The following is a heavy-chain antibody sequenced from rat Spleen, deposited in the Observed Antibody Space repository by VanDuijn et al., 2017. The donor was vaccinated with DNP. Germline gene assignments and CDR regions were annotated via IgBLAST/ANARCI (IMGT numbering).Heavy chain of an antibody. V-gene: IGHV3-3*01. Sequence: EVQLQESGPGPVKPSQSLSLTCSVTGYSITTNYKWSWIRKFPGNELEWMGYINSAGSTNYNPSLKSRFSITRDTSKNQFFLRVNSVTTEDTATYYCAVQLGVFDYWGQGVMVTVSS. CDR1: GYSITTNYK. D-gene: IGHD5-1*01. CDR2: INSAGST. CDR3: AVQLGVFDY. J-gene: IGHJ2*01.